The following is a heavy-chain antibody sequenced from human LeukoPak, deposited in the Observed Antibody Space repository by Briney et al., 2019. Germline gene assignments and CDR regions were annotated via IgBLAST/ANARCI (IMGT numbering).Heavy chain of an antibody. J-gene: IGHJ4*02. CDR1: GFTFSSYW. D-gene: IGHD6-13*01. Sequence: GGSLRLSCAASGFTFSSYWMHSVRQVPGKGLMWVSRIKTDGSSTSYADSVKGRFTLSRDNAKNTLYLQMNSLRVEDTAVYYCARDFMYSISCAGCWGQGTLVTVSS. CDR2: IKTDGSST. V-gene: IGHV3-74*01. CDR3: ARDFMYSISCAGC.